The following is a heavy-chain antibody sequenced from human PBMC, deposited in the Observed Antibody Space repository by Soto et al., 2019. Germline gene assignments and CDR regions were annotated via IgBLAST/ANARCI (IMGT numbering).Heavy chain of an antibody. J-gene: IGHJ3*01. CDR3: ARDRGACPPCAGYSRGFDL. CDR1: GFTLDTYG. Sequence: QEQLVESGGGMVQPGGSLRVSCAVSGFTLDTYGMHWVRQAAGQGLEWVAVSWHDGRHLDYADSVKGHFTVFRGDAKNSLFLEMNGVRGDETAVYYCARDRGACPPCAGYSRGFDLWGQWTLVTVSS. D-gene: IGHD3-10*01. V-gene: IGHV3-33*01. CDR2: SWHDGRHL.